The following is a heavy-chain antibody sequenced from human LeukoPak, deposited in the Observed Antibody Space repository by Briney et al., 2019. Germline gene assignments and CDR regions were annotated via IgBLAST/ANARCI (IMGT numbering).Heavy chain of an antibody. Sequence: GGSLRLSCAASGFTFSSYWMHWVRQAPGKGLVWVSRINSDGSSTSCADSVKGRFTISRDNAKNTLYLQMNSLRAEDTAVYYCARDGGYSHGTDYWGQGTLVTVSS. D-gene: IGHD5-18*01. CDR1: GFTFSSYW. V-gene: IGHV3-74*01. J-gene: IGHJ4*02. CDR2: INSDGSST. CDR3: ARDGGYSHGTDY.